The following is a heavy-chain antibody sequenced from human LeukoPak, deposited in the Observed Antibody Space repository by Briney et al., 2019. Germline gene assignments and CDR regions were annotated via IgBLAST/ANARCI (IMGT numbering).Heavy chain of an antibody. D-gene: IGHD3-22*01. CDR1: GGSFNTYY. CDR2: INHSGST. J-gene: IGHJ1*01. CDR3: AHSSDYQQY. V-gene: IGHV4-34*01. Sequence: SETLSLTCAVYGGSFNTYYWSWIRRPPGKGLGWIGEINHSGSTNYNPSLKGRVTISVDTSQNQVSLKLSSVTAADTAVYYCAHSSDYQQYCGQGTLVTVSS.